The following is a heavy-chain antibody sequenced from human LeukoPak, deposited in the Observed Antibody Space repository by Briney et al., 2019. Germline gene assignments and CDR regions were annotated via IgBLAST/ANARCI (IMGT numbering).Heavy chain of an antibody. CDR3: AKGAKIPALSRYYYGSGSPYYFDY. D-gene: IGHD3-10*01. Sequence: GGSLRLSCAASGFTFDDYAMHWVRHAPGKGLEWVSLISGDGGSTYYADSVKGRFIISRDNSKNSLYLQMNSLRTEDTALYYCAKGAKIPALSRYYYGSGSPYYFDYWGQGTLVTVSS. V-gene: IGHV3-43*02. CDR2: ISGDGGST. J-gene: IGHJ4*02. CDR1: GFTFDDYA.